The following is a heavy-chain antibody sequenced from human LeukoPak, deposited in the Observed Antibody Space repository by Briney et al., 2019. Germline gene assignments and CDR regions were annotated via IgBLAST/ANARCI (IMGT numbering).Heavy chain of an antibody. CDR3: ARDYRDVLLWFGELSK. CDR1: GYTFTSYG. J-gene: IGHJ4*02. Sequence: GASVKVSCKASGYTFTSYGISWVRQAPGQGLEWMGWIGAYNGNTNYAQKLQGRVTMTTDTSTSTAYMELRSLRSDDTAVYYCARDYRDVLLWFGELSKWGQGTLVTVSS. D-gene: IGHD3-10*01. CDR2: IGAYNGNT. V-gene: IGHV1-18*01.